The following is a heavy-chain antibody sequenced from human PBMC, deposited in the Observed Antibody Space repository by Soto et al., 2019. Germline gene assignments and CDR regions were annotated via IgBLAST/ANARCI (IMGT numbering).Heavy chain of an antibody. CDR1: GGSISSYY. V-gene: IGHV4-59*01. CDR2: IYYSGST. Sequence: SETLSLTYTVSGGSISSYYWSWIRQPPGKGLEWIGYIYYSGSTNYNPSLKSRVTISVDTSKNQFSLKLSSVTAADTAVYYCARGGSGSYPWFDPWGQGTLVTVSS. J-gene: IGHJ5*02. CDR3: ARGGSGSYPWFDP. D-gene: IGHD3-10*01.